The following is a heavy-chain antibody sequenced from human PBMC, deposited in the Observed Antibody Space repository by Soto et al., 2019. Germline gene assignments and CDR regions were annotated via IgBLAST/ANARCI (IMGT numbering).Heavy chain of an antibody. CDR1: GDTFSFYS. V-gene: IGHV1-69*02. D-gene: IGHD3-10*01. CDR2: INPILSMS. CDR3: ASSYGSGYRAFDY. J-gene: IGHJ4*02. Sequence: QVQLVQSGAEVKKPGSSVRVSCKASGDTFSFYSINWVRQAPGLGLEWMGRINPILSMSNYAQRFQGRVTATADKSTSTGYMEMSSLRSEDTAMYYCASSYGSGYRAFDYWGQGALVTVSS.